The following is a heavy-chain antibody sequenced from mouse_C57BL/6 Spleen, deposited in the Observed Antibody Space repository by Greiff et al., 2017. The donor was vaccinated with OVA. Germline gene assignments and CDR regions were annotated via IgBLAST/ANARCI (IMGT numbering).Heavy chain of an antibody. CDR1: GYTFTSYW. D-gene: IGHD2-2*01. CDR3: ARSVVTPYYAMDY. CDR2: IDPNSGGT. Sequence: QVHVKQPGAELVKPGASVKLSCKASGYTFTSYWMHWVKQRPGRGLEWIGRIDPNSGGTKYNEKFKSKATLTVDKPSSTAYMQLSSLTSEDSAVYYCARSVVTPYYAMDYWGQGTSVTVSS. J-gene: IGHJ4*01. V-gene: IGHV1-72*01.